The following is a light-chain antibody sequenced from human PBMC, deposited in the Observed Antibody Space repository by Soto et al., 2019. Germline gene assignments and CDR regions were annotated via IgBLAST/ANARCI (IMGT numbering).Light chain of an antibody. J-gene: IGKJ1*01. CDR2: DSS. CDR1: QSVRNW. V-gene: IGKV1-5*01. Sequence: DIQMTQSPSTLFASVGDRVTITCRASQSVRNWLAWYQQKPGRAPQLLIYDSSTLEPGVPSRFRGSGSGTEFTLTINGLQPEDVASYYCQKYDSAPTFGPGTKVDIK. CDR3: QKYDSAPT.